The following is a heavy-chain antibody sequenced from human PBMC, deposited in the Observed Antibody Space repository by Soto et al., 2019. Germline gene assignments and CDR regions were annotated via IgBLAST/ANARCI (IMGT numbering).Heavy chain of an antibody. CDR2: TYYRSKWYN. CDR1: GDSVSSSSAT. Sequence: QVQLHQSGPGLVKPSQTLSLTCAISGDSVSSSSATWNWIRQSPSRGLEWLGRTYYRSKWYNDYSVSVKSRITINPDTSKNQFSLQLNSVTPEDTALYYCVAVLGTNTPWFDPWGQGILVTVSS. J-gene: IGHJ5*02. V-gene: IGHV6-1*01. D-gene: IGHD1-7*01. CDR3: VAVLGTNTPWFDP.